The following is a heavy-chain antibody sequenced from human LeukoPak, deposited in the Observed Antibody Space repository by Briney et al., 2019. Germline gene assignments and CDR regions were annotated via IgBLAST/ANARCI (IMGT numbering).Heavy chain of an antibody. CDR1: GYSFTNYG. V-gene: IGHV1-18*01. Sequence: ASVKVSCKASGYSFTNYGISWVRQAPGQGLEWMGWISAHNGNTNYEQKLQGRVTMTTDTSTSTAYMELRTLRSDDTAVYYCARDHSYASGGGSFDYWGQGTLVTVSS. J-gene: IGHJ4*02. CDR2: ISAHNGNT. D-gene: IGHD3-16*01. CDR3: ARDHSYASGGGSFDY.